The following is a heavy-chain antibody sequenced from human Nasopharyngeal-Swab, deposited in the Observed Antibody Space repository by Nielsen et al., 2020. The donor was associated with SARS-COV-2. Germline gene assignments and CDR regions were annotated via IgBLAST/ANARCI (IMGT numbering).Heavy chain of an antibody. D-gene: IGHD3-10*01. V-gene: IGHV1-69*10. Sequence: SVKVSCKASGGTFSSYAISWVRQAPGQGLEWMGGIIPILGIANYAQKFQGRVTITADKSTSTAYMELRSLRSDDTAVYYCARGPVLYGSGSYYNGFDYWGQGTLVTVSS. CDR3: ARGPVLYGSGSYYNGFDY. CDR2: IIPILGIA. CDR1: GGTFSSYA. J-gene: IGHJ4*02.